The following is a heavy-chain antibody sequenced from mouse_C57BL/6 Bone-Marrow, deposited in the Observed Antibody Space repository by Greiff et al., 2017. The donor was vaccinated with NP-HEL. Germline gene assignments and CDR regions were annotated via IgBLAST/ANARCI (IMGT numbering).Heavy chain of an antibody. CDR2: ISYDGSN. Sequence: EVQLVESGPGLVKPSQSLSLTCSVTGYSITSGYYWNWIRQFPGNKLEWMGYISYDGSNNYNPSLKNRISITRDTSKNQFFLKLNSVTTEDTATYYCARRGYYYGSHWYFDVWGTGTTVTVSS. V-gene: IGHV3-6*01. CDR3: ARRGYYYGSHWYFDV. D-gene: IGHD1-1*01. J-gene: IGHJ1*03. CDR1: GYSITSGYY.